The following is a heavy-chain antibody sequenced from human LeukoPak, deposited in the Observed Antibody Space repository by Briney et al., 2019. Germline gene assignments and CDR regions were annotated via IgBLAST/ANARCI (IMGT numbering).Heavy chain of an antibody. J-gene: IGHJ4*02. Sequence: GGSLRLSCAASGFTFSSYAMSWVRQAPGKGLEWVANIKHDGSEAHYVDSVKGRFTISRDNAKNSLSLQMNSLNVDDTGVYFCTRDALFGSGRTHLDFWSQGTLVSVSS. CDR1: GFTFSSYA. CDR2: IKHDGSEA. D-gene: IGHD3-10*01. V-gene: IGHV3-7*04. CDR3: TRDALFGSGRTHLDF.